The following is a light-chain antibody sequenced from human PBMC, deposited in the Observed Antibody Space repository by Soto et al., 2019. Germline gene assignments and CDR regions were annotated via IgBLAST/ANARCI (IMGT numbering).Light chain of an antibody. CDR1: QSVSSSY. Sequence: EIVLTQSPGTRSLSPGERATLSCRASQSVSSSYLSWYQPKPGQAPRILIYVASSRATGIPDRFSGSGSGTDFTLTISRLEPEDFAVYYCQQYGSSPLTFVGGTKVEIK. CDR3: QQYGSSPLT. J-gene: IGKJ4*01. CDR2: VAS. V-gene: IGKV3-20*01.